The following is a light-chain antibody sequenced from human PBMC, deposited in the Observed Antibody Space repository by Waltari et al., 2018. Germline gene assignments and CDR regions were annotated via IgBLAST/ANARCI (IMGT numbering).Light chain of an antibody. J-gene: IGKJ4*01. CDR1: QSVSYY. Sequence: EVVLTQSPATLSLSPGERATLSCRASQSVSYYLAWYQQKPGQAPRLLIYDASNRATGIPARFSGSGSGTDFTLTISSLAPEDFAVYYCQQRTNWPLTFGGGTKVEI. CDR2: DAS. V-gene: IGKV3-11*01. CDR3: QQRTNWPLT.